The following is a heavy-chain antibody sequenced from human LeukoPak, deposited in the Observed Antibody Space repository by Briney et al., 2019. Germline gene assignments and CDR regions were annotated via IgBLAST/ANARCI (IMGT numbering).Heavy chain of an antibody. CDR1: GISFRNYA. CDR2: LRGNDET. V-gene: IGHV3-23*01. Sequence: PGGSLRLSCAASGISFRNYAMSWVRHAPARGPEWVSSLRGNDETFYADSVKGRFTLSRDDSRNTVYLQLNNLRVEDTAIYYCARASWVSDPDAVRWGQGTQVTVSS. J-gene: IGHJ4*02. D-gene: IGHD3-10*01. CDR3: ARASWVSDPDAVR.